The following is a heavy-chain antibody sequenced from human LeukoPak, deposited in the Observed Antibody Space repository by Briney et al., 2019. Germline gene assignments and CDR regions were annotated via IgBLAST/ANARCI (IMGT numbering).Heavy chain of an antibody. V-gene: IGHV4-59*01. CDR3: AGTTIFGAASA. CDR2: IFYSGST. D-gene: IGHD3-3*01. J-gene: IGHJ5*02. CDR1: GVSISSYY. Sequence: SGTLSLTCTVSGVSISSYYWSWIRQPPGKGLEWVGYIFYSGSTTYNPSLKSRVTMSIDTSKKQFSLRLSSVTAADTAVYYCAGTTIFGAASAWGQGTLVTVSS.